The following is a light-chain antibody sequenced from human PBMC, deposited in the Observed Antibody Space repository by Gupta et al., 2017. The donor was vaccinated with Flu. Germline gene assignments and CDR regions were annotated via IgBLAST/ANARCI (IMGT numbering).Light chain of an antibody. CDR1: SSNIGRDY. Sequence: QSLFTQPPSASGTPGPRVTISCSGTSSNIGRDYVYWYQQLPGMAPKLLIYRDRQRPSGVPDRFSGSKSGASASLAISGLRSEDEADYFCGAWDDSLSGYVFGPGTKVTVL. CDR2: RDR. V-gene: IGLV1-47*01. J-gene: IGLJ1*01. CDR3: GAWDDSLSGYV.